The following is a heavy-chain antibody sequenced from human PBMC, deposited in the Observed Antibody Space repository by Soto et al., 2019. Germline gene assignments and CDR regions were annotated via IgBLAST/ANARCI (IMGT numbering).Heavy chain of an antibody. D-gene: IGHD4-17*01. J-gene: IGHJ4*02. CDR1: AYTFTSYA. CDR3: ARVTTVTTWDY. Sequence: QVPVVQSGAEVKKPGPSVKVSCKASAYTFTSYAMHWVRQAPGQRLEWMGWINAGNGNTKYSQKFQGRVTITRDTSASTAYMELSSLRSEDTAVYYCARVTTVTTWDYWGQGTLVTVSS. V-gene: IGHV1-3*01. CDR2: INAGNGNT.